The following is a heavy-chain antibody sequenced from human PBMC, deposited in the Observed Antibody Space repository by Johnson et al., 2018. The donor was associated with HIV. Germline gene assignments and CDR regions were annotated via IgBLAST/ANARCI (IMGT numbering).Heavy chain of an antibody. CDR1: GFTFSSYG. CDR3: ARDRNCGGDCDAFDI. J-gene: IGHJ3*02. V-gene: IGHV3-33*01. CDR2: IRYDGSNK. Sequence: QVQVVESGGGVVQPGRSLRLSCAASGFTFSSYGMHWVRQAPGKGLAWVAFIRYDGSNKYYADSVKGRFTISRDNSKNTLYLQMNSLRAEDTAVYYCARDRNCGGDCDAFDIWGQGTLVTVSS. D-gene: IGHD2-21*02.